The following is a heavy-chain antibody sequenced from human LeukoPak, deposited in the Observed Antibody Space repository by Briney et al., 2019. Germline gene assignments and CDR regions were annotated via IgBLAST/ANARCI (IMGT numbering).Heavy chain of an antibody. D-gene: IGHD3-10*01. V-gene: IGHV3-15*07. CDR3: ADYYASGSYPP. J-gene: IGHJ4*02. CDR1: GFTFINAW. Sequence: GGSLRLSCAASGFTFINAWMNWVRQAPGKGLEWGGRILSKTSGGTTDYATPVKGRFTISRDDSKNMLYLHMNSLQIEDTAVYYCADYYASGSYPPWGQGTLATVSS. CDR2: ILSKTSGGTT.